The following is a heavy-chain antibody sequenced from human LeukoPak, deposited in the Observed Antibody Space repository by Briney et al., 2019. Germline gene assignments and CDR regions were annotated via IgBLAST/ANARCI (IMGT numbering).Heavy chain of an antibody. Sequence: GGSLRLSCAASGFTFSNYGMHWVRQAPGKGLEWVAFIRYDGSNKYYADSVKGRFTISRDNSKNTLYLQMNSLRAEDTVVYYCARGVTRETNWFDPWGQGTLVTVSS. J-gene: IGHJ5*02. V-gene: IGHV3-30*02. CDR1: GFTFSNYG. CDR2: IRYDGSNK. CDR3: ARGVTRETNWFDP.